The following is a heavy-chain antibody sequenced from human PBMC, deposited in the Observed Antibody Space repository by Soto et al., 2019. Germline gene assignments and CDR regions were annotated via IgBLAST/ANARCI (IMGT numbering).Heavy chain of an antibody. J-gene: IGHJ4*02. CDR2: ISYDGSNK. V-gene: IGHV3-30-3*01. CDR1: GFTFRSYA. Sequence: ESGGGVVQPGRSLRLSCAASGFTFRSYAMHWVRQAPGKELEWVAVISYDGSNKYYADSVKGRFTISRDNSKNTLSLQMNSLRAEDTAVYYCARETESFDYWGQGTLVTVSS. CDR3: ARETESFDY.